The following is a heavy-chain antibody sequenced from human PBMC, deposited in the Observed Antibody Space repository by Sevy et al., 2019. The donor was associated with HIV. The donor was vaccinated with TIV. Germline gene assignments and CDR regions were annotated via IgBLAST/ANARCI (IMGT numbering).Heavy chain of an antibody. J-gene: IGHJ4*02. CDR2: SYHDGRT. CDR1: GDSISSDSW. Sequence: SETLSLTCAVSGDSISSDSWWTCVRQSPEKGLEWIGESYHDGRTNYNPSLWGRATISVDMSKNQFSLDLTSVTAADTAVYYGVRDVGHLMRIDYWGQGTLVTVSS. V-gene: IGHV4-4*02. CDR3: VRDVGHLMRIDY.